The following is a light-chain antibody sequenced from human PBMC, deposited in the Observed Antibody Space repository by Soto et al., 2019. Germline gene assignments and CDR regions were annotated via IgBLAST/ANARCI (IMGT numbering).Light chain of an antibody. J-gene: IGKJ1*01. CDR3: QQYDNSPRT. CDR2: DAS. Sequence: EIVMTQSPASLSLSPGETATLSCRASERVGSNLAWYQQKPGQAPRLLIYDASTRASGIPARFSGSGSGTDFSLTISSLQSEDFAVFYCQQYDNSPRTFGQGTKVEIK. CDR1: ERVGSN. V-gene: IGKV3-15*01.